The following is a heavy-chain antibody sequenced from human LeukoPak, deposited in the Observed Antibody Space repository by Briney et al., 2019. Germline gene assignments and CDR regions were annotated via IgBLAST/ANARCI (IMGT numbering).Heavy chain of an antibody. Sequence: SETLSLTCTVSGGSISSGSYYWSWIQQPAGKGLEWIGRVYTSGSTNYNASLKSRVTISVDTSKNQFSLKLSSVTAADTAVYYCARESLFRGIVVVPAPPRNAFDIWGQGTMVTVSS. J-gene: IGHJ3*02. V-gene: IGHV4-61*02. D-gene: IGHD2-2*01. CDR2: VYTSGST. CDR3: ARESLFRGIVVVPAPPRNAFDI. CDR1: GGSISSGSYY.